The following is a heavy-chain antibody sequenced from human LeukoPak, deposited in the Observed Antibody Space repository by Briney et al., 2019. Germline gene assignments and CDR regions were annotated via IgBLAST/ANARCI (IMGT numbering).Heavy chain of an antibody. Sequence: GGSLRLSCAASGFTFSSYWMGWVRQAPGKGLEWVANIKQDGSEKYYVDSVKGRFTISRDNAKNSLYLQMNSLRAEDTAVYYCERCGYSHGYGWGGGYYYYYMDVWGKGTTVTVSS. CDR1: GFTFSSYW. V-gene: IGHV3-7*01. CDR2: IKQDGSEK. CDR3: ERCGYSHGYGWGGGYYYYYMDV. J-gene: IGHJ6*03. D-gene: IGHD5-18*01.